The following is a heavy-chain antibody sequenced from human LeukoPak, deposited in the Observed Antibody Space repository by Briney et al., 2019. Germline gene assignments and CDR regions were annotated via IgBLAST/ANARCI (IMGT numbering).Heavy chain of an antibody. Sequence: SETLSLTCAVYGGSFSGYYWSWIRQPPGKGLGWIGEINHSGSTNYNPSLKSRVTISVDTSKNQFSLKLSSVTAADTAVYYCARVSYCGGDCYSNWFDPWGQGTLVTVSS. CDR1: GGSFSGYY. J-gene: IGHJ5*02. CDR2: INHSGST. CDR3: ARVSYCGGDCYSNWFDP. V-gene: IGHV4-34*01. D-gene: IGHD2-21*02.